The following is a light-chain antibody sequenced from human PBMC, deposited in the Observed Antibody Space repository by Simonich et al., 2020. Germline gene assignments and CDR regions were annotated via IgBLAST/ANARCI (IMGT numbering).Light chain of an antibody. CDR1: SSDVGGYNY. CDR3: CSYAGSYTFV. J-gene: IGLJ3*02. Sequence: QSALTQPRSVSGSPGQSVTISCTGTSSDVGGYNYVSWYQQQPGKAPKLRIYDVSKWPSGVPDRFSGSKSGNTASLTISGLQAEDEADYYCCSYAGSYTFVFGGGTKLTVL. V-gene: IGLV2-11*01. CDR2: DVS.